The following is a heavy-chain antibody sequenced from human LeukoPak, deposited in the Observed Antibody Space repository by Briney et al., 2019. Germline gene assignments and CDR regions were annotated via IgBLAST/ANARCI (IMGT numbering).Heavy chain of an antibody. V-gene: IGHV3-7*01. D-gene: IGHD3-10*01. Sequence: PGGSLRLSCVASGFTVSAYSMNWVRQAPGKGLEWVANIKQDGSEKYYVDSVKGRFTISRDNAKNSLYLQMNSLRAEDTAVYYCARDFRGYEPIVYYYYYYMDVWRKGTTVTVSS. CDR3: ARDFRGYEPIVYYYYYYMDV. CDR1: GFTVSAYS. CDR2: IKQDGSEK. J-gene: IGHJ6*03.